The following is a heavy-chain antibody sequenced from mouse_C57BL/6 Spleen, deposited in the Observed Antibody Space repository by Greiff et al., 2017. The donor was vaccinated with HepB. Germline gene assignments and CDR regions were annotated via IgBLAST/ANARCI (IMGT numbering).Heavy chain of an antibody. CDR1: GYTFTSYW. CDR3: AREGDSY. CDR2: IDPSDSYT. Sequence: QVQLQQPGAELVMPGASVKLSCKASGYTFTSYWMHWVKKRPGQGLEWIGEIDPSDSYTNYNQKFKGKSTLTVDKSSSTAYMQLSSLTSEDSAVYYCAREGDSYWGQGTTLTVSS. V-gene: IGHV1-69*01. J-gene: IGHJ2*01.